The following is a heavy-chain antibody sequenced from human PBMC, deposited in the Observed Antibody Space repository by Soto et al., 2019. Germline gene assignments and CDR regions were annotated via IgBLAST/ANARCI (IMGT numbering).Heavy chain of an antibody. CDR1: GFNFRSYS. D-gene: IGHD4-17*01. CDR3: ARDYGDYVPRNDY. V-gene: IGHV3-48*01. Sequence: EVQLVESGGGLIQPGGSLRLSCLASGFNFRSYSMNWVRQAPGKGLEWISYISRSDINIYYADSVRGRFTISRDIAKNSLYLQMNSLRAEDTAVYYCARDYGDYVPRNDYWGQGTLVTVSS. J-gene: IGHJ4*02. CDR2: ISRSDINI.